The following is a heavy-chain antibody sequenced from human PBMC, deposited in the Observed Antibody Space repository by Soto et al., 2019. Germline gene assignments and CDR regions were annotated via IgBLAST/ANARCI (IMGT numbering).Heavy chain of an antibody. CDR3: ARDPGYRKGFSV. J-gene: IGHJ6*02. CDR2: IYSGGTT. CDR1: GFTVSSDY. D-gene: IGHD5-12*01. V-gene: IGHV3-66*01. Sequence: EVQVVESGGGLVQPGGSLRLSCAASGFTVSSDYMSWVRQAPGKGLEWVSVIYSGGTTYYADSVKGRFTISRDNSKNTLYLQMNSLRAEDTAVYYCARDPGYRKGFSVWGQGTTGTVSS.